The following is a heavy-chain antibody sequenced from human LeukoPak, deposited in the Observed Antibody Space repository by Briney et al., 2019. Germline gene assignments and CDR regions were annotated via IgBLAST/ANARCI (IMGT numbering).Heavy chain of an antibody. CDR1: GFTFSSYW. Sequence: GGSLRLSCAASGFTFSSYWMSWVRQAPGKGLEWVSSISSSSSYIYYADSVKGRFTISRDNAKNSLYLQMNSLRAEDTAVYYCARDHYDFWSGYYTGGYYYGMDVWGQGTTVAVSS. CDR2: ISSSSSYI. D-gene: IGHD3-3*01. V-gene: IGHV3-21*01. CDR3: ARDHYDFWSGYYTGGYYYGMDV. J-gene: IGHJ6*02.